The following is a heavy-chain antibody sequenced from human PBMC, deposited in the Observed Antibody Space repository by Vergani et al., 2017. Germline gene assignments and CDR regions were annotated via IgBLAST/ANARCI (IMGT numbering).Heavy chain of an antibody. CDR1: GFTVSSNY. Sequence: EVQLVESGGGLIQPGGSLRLSCAASGFTVSSNYMSWVRQAPGKGLEWVSVIYSGGSTYYADSVKGRFTISRDNSKNTLYLQMNSLRAEDTAVYYCASESRCSSTSCLDAFDIWGQGTMVTVSS. V-gene: IGHV3-53*01. CDR2: IYSGGST. J-gene: IGHJ3*02. D-gene: IGHD2-2*01. CDR3: ASESRCSSTSCLDAFDI.